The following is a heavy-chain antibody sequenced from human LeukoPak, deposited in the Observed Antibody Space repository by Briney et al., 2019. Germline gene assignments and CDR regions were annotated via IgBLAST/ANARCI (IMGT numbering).Heavy chain of an antibody. D-gene: IGHD1-26*01. CDR3: ARAPVGSIDY. CDR2: ISSSSSYI. Sequence: GGSLRLSCAASGFTFSSYAMSWVRQAPGKGLEWVSSISSSSSYIYYADSVKGRFTISRDNAKNSLYLQMNSLRAEDTAVYYCARAPVGSIDYWGQGTLVTVSS. CDR1: GFTFSSYA. J-gene: IGHJ4*02. V-gene: IGHV3-21*01.